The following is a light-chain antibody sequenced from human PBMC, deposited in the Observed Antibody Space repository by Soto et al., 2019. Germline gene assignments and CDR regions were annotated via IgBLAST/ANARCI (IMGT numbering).Light chain of an antibody. CDR2: RNN. CDR1: SSNIGSNY. V-gene: IGLV1-47*01. Sequence: QAVVTQPPSASGTPGHRVTISCSGSSSNIGSNYVYWYQQLPGTAPKLLIYRNNQRPSGVPDRFSGSKSGTSASLAISGLRSEDEADYYCAAWDDSLSVVFGGGTKVTVL. CDR3: AAWDDSLSVV. J-gene: IGLJ2*01.